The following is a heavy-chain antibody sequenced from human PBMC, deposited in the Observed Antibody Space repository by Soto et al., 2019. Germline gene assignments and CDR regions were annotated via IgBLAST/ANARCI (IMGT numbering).Heavy chain of an antibody. V-gene: IGHV1-69*02. Sequence: QVQLVQSGAEVQKPGSSVKVSCKASGGTFSSYTISWVRQAPGQGLEWMGRIIPILGIANYAQKFQGRVTITADKSTSTAYMELSSLRSEDTAVYYCARARFAWVVAATRGPYFQHWGQGTLVTVSS. CDR3: ARARFAWVVAATRGPYFQH. J-gene: IGHJ1*01. D-gene: IGHD2-15*01. CDR1: GGTFSSYT. CDR2: IIPILGIA.